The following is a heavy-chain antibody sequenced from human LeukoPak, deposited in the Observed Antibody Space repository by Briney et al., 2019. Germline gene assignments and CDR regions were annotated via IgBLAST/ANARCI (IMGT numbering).Heavy chain of an antibody. CDR2: ISSSSNNI. J-gene: IGHJ1*01. CDR1: GFTFSSYS. V-gene: IGHV3-21*01. D-gene: IGHD4-23*01. CDR3: VYGGGYFQH. Sequence: RSLRLSCAATGFTFSSYSMDWVRKALGKGLEWVSSISSSSNNIYYADSVKGRFTISRDNGKNSLYLLMNRLRAEDTAVYYCVYGGGYFQHWGQGTLATVSS.